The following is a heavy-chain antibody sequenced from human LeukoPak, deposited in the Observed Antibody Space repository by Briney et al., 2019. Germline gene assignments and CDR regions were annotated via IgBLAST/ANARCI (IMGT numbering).Heavy chain of an antibody. V-gene: IGHV3-48*04. CDR1: GFTFSSYS. J-gene: IGHJ4*02. CDR3: ARARTVVVVSNPVDY. Sequence: GGSLRLSCAASGFTFSSYSMNWVRQAPGKGLEWVSYISSSSSTIYYADSVKGRFTISRDNAKNSLYLQMNSLRAEDTAVYYCARARTVVVVSNPVDYWGQGALVTVSS. CDR2: ISSSSSTI. D-gene: IGHD2-15*01.